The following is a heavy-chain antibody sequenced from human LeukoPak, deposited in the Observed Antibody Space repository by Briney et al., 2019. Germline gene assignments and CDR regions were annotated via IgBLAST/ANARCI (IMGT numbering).Heavy chain of an antibody. V-gene: IGHV3-23*01. CDR3: ARAPTIPSGCSGGSGYTGNAFDI. CDR1: GFTFSSYA. D-gene: IGHD2-15*01. Sequence: PGGSLRLSCAASGFTFSSYAMSWVRQAPGKGLEWVSAISGSGGSTYYADSVKGRFTISRDNSKNTLYLQMNSLRAEDTAVYYCARAPTIPSGCSGGSGYTGNAFDIWGQETMVTASS. J-gene: IGHJ3*02. CDR2: ISGSGGST.